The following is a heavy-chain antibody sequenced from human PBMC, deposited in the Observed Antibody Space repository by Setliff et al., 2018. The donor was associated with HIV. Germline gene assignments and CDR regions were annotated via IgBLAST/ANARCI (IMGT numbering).Heavy chain of an antibody. J-gene: IGHJ3*02. Sequence: PGGSLRLSCAASGFTFSNYAMTWVRQAPGKGLEWVSGISGSGDTTNYADSVKGRFTISRDNSKNTLYLQMNSLRAEDAAVYYCAKMGSPVGPDAFDIWGQGTMVTVSS. V-gene: IGHV3-23*01. D-gene: IGHD3-16*01. CDR1: GFTFSNYA. CDR2: ISGSGDTT. CDR3: AKMGSPVGPDAFDI.